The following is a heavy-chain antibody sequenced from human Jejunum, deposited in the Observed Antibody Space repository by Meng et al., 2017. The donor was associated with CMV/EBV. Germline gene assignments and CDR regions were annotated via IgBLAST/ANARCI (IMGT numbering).Heavy chain of an antibody. CDR2: INAGSGNA. Sequence: FTGYGRHWVRQAPGQRLEWMGWINAGSGNAKNSQEFQDRVAITRDISASTVYMELSSLTSEDTALYFCARGTYCTGRICFRSGPDYWGQGTPVTVSS. J-gene: IGHJ4*02. V-gene: IGHV1-3*01. D-gene: IGHD2-8*02. CDR3: ARGTYCTGRICFRSGPDY. CDR1: FTGYG.